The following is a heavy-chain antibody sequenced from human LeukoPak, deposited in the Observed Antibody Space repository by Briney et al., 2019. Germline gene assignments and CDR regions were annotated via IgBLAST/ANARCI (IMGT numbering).Heavy chain of an antibody. D-gene: IGHD3-3*01. V-gene: IGHV3-74*01. CDR2: IKNDGKIT. CDR3: LLIILGGSSQH. Sequence: GGSLRPSCAASEFTFNNYWMHWVRQAPGKGLVWVSRIKNDGKITTYADSVKGRFTTSRDNAKNTFYLQMNSLRVEDTAVYYCLLIILGGSSQHWGQGTLVTVSS. J-gene: IGHJ1*01. CDR1: EFTFNNYW.